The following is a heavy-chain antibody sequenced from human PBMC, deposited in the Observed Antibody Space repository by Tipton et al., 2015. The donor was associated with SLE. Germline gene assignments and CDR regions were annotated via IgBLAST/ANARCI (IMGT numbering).Heavy chain of an antibody. V-gene: IGHV4-61*02. CDR1: GGSITNDNHY. J-gene: IGHJ4*02. CDR2: IYASGST. D-gene: IGHD3-9*01. CDR3: ARDTRDWFLSES. Sequence: LRLSCTVSGGSITNDNHYWSWIRQPAGKGLEWIGRIYASGSTNYNPSLKSRLTISVDMSKNQFSLNLSSVTAADTAVYYCARDTRDWFLSESWGQGALVTVSS.